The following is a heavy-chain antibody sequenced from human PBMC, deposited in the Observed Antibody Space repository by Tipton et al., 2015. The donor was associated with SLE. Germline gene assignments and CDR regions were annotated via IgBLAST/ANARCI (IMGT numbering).Heavy chain of an antibody. J-gene: IGHJ3*01. Sequence: TLSLTCSVSGDTIRCYSWSWVRQPAGKGLAWIGRMYTSGRTDYNPSLKSRVTMSVDTSKKQISLKLSLVTAADTAVYYCASAAYSSSSDGFDACCPGTMV. CDR1: GDTIRCYS. CDR2: MYTSGRT. CDR3: ASAAYSSSSDGFDA. D-gene: IGHD6-6*01. V-gene: IGHV4-4*07.